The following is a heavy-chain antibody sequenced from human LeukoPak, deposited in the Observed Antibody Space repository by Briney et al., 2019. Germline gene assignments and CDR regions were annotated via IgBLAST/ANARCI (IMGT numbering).Heavy chain of an antibody. CDR2: ISGSGDNT. V-gene: IGHV3-23*01. CDR1: GFTFSYFS. D-gene: IGHD3-10*01. CDR3: AKGRLPVYGVWFDP. J-gene: IGHJ5*02. Sequence: GGSLRLSCAASGFTFSYFSMSWVRQAPGKGLEWVSGISGSGDNTYYVDSVKGRFTIPRDNSKNTVSLQVNSPRTEDTAVYYCAKGRLPVYGVWFDPWGQGTLVTVSS.